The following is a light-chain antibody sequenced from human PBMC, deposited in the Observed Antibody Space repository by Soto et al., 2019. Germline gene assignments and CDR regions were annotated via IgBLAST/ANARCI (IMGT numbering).Light chain of an antibody. CDR2: EDI. CDR1: SSDVGSYSL. Sequence: QSALTQPASVSGSPGQSITISCTGTSSDVGSYSLVSWYQQLPGKAPKLMIYEDIKRPSGVSNRFSGSKSGNTASLTISGLQAEDEADYYCCSYVVGTTLVFGGGTKLTVL. J-gene: IGLJ2*01. V-gene: IGLV2-23*01. CDR3: CSYVVGTTLV.